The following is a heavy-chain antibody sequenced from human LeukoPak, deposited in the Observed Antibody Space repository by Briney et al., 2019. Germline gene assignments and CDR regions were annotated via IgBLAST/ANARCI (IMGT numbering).Heavy chain of an antibody. D-gene: IGHD2-2*01. CDR1: GYTFTSYG. V-gene: IGHV1-18*01. CDR3: ARGDIAVVPAAHPFDY. Sequence: ASVKVSCKASGYTFTSYGISWVRQAPGQGLEWMGWISAYNGNTNYAQKLQGRVTMTTDTSTSTAYMELRSLRSDDTAVYYCARGDIAVVPAAHPFDYWGQGTLVTVSS. J-gene: IGHJ4*02. CDR2: ISAYNGNT.